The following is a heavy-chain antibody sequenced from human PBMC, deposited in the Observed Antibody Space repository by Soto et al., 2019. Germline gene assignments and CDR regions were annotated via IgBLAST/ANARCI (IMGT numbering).Heavy chain of an antibody. CDR3: AKDHGASAEWLPDY. V-gene: IGHV3-30*18. J-gene: IGHJ4*02. CDR2: ISYDGSNK. Sequence: QVPLVESGGGVVQPGRSLRLSCAASGFTFSSYGMHWVRQAPGKGLEWVAVISYDGSNKYYADSVKGRFTISRDNSKNTLYLQMNSLRAEDTAVYYCAKDHGASAEWLPDYWGQGTLVTVSS. D-gene: IGHD5-12*01. CDR1: GFTFSSYG.